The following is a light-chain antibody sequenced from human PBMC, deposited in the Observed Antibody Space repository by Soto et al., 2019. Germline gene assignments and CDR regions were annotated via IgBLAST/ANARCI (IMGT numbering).Light chain of an antibody. V-gene: IGLV2-14*01. CDR3: SSYTSGTTHV. J-gene: IGLJ1*01. Sequence: QSALTQPASVSGSPGQSITISCTGTSSDVGGYNYVSWYQQHPGKAPKLMIYEVSNRPSGVSDRFSGSKSGNTASLTISGLQAEDEADYYCSSYTSGTTHVFGTGTKLIVL. CDR2: EVS. CDR1: SSDVGGYNY.